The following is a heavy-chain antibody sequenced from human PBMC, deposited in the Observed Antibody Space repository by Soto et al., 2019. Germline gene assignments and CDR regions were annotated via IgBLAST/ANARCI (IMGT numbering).Heavy chain of an antibody. Sequence: QVQLVESGGGVVQPGRSLRLSCAASGFTFSNYAMHWVSQAPGKGLEWVAVISYDGSNKYYADSVKGRFTISRDNSKNTLYLQMNSLRAEDTAVYYCAGDPYSSGWYDYWGQGTLVTVSS. V-gene: IGHV3-30-3*01. CDR2: ISYDGSNK. CDR3: AGDPYSSGWYDY. D-gene: IGHD6-19*01. CDR1: GFTFSNYA. J-gene: IGHJ4*02.